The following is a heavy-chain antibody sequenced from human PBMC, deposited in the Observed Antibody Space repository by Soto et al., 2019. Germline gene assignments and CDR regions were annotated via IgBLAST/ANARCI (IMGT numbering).Heavy chain of an antibody. Sequence: SETLSLTCTVSGGSISSYYWSWIRQPAGKGLEWIGRIYTSGSTNYNPSLKSRVTMSVDTSKNQFSLKLSSVTAADTAVYYCARDRAYGNYYDSSGYQNWFDPWGQGTLVTVSS. J-gene: IGHJ5*02. CDR1: GGSISSYY. CDR2: IYTSGST. CDR3: ARDRAYGNYYDSSGYQNWFDP. V-gene: IGHV4-4*07. D-gene: IGHD3-22*01.